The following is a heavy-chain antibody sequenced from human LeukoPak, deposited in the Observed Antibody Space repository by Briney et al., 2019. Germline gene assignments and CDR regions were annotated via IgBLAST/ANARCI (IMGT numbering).Heavy chain of an antibody. V-gene: IGHV6-1*01. Sequence: SQTLSLTCDISVDSVSSNGASWTWIRQSPSRGLEWLGRTYYRSKWYNDYAVSVKSRTSINPDTSKNQFSLQLNSVTPEDTAVYYCARETDFGVVTNWGQGTQVTVSS. D-gene: IGHD3-3*01. CDR2: TYYRSKWYN. CDR3: ARETDFGVVTN. J-gene: IGHJ4*02. CDR1: VDSVSSNGAS.